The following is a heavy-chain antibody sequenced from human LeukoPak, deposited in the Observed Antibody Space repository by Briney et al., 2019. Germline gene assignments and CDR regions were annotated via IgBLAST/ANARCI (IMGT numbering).Heavy chain of an antibody. CDR1: GFPFSRHW. J-gene: IGHJ4*02. V-gene: IGHV3-7*01. CDR3: AAESSSSWEGH. CDR2: IKEDGSEN. Sequence: PGGSLRLSCAASGFPFSRHWTSWVRQAPGKGLQWVANIKEDGSENYYVDSVKGRFTISRDNAKNSLYLQMNSLRAEDTAVYYCAAESSSSWEGHWGQGTLVTVSS. D-gene: IGHD6-6*01.